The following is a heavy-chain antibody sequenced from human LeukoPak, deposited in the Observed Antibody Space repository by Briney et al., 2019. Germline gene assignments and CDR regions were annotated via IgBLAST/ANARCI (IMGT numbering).Heavy chain of an antibody. CDR2: IIPIFGTA. CDR3: SYSLGNYYDSSGYFRGATYYFDY. J-gene: IGHJ4*02. V-gene: IGHV1-69*13. Sequence: GASVKVSCKASGGTFSSYAISWVRQAPGQGLEWMGGIIPIFGTANYAQKFQGRVTITADESTSTAYMELGSLRSEDTAVYYCSYSLGNYYDSSGYFRGATYYFDYWGQGTLVTVSS. CDR1: GGTFSSYA. D-gene: IGHD3-22*01.